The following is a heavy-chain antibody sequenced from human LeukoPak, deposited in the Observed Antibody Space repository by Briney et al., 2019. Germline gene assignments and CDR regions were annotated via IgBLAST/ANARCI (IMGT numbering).Heavy chain of an antibody. CDR1: GFTFSSYS. CDR3: ARGRTDTAMALNWFDP. Sequence: GGSLRLSCAASGFTFSSYSVNWVRQAPGKGLEWVSSISSSSSYIYYADSVKGRFTISRDNAKNSLYLQMNSLRAEDTAVYYCARGRTDTAMALNWFDPWGQGTLVTVSS. V-gene: IGHV3-21*01. CDR2: ISSSSSYI. J-gene: IGHJ5*02. D-gene: IGHD5-18*01.